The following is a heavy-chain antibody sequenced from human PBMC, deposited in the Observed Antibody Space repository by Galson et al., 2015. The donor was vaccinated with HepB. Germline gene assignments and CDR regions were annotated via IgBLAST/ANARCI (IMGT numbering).Heavy chain of an antibody. Sequence: SLRLSCAASGFTFSDYGMHWVRQAPGKGLEWVSIIWYDGSNKYHADSVKGRFTISRDNSKNTLYLQMNSLRAEDTAVYYCARNTDYYYMDVWGKGTTVTVSS. V-gene: IGHV3-33*01. CDR2: IWYDGSNK. CDR3: ARNTDYYYMDV. J-gene: IGHJ6*03. CDR1: GFTFSDYG. D-gene: IGHD2-2*02.